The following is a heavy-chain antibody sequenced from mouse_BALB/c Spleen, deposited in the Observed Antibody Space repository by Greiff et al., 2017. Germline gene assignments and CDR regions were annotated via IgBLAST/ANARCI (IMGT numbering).Heavy chain of an antibody. CDR3: NAGFITTAPFAY. CDR2: IDPENGDT. Sequence: VQLKQSGAELVRSGASVKLSCTASGFNIKDYYMHWVKQRPEQGLEWIGWIDPENGDTEYAPKFQGKATMTADTSSNTAYLQLSSLTSEDTAVYYCNAGFITTAPFAYWGQGTLVTVSA. V-gene: IGHV14-4*02. D-gene: IGHD1-2*01. CDR1: GFNIKDYY. J-gene: IGHJ3*01.